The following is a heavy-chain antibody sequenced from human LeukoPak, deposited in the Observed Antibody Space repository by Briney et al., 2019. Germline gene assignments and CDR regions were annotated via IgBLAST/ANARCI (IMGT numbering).Heavy chain of an antibody. Sequence: PGGSLRLSCAASGFTFSSDAMHWVRQAPGKGLEWVAVISYDGSNKYYADSVKGRFTISRDNSKNTLYLQMNSLRAEDTAVYYCARAKGRMVRGVITDYWGQGTLVTVSS. CDR3: ARAKGRMVRGVITDY. CDR1: GFTFSSDA. J-gene: IGHJ4*02. CDR2: ISYDGSNK. V-gene: IGHV3-30-3*01. D-gene: IGHD3-10*01.